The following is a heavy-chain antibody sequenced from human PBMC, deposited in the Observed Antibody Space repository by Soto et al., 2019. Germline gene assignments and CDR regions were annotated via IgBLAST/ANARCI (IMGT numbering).Heavy chain of an antibody. D-gene: IGHD6-19*01. CDR1: GGSISSYY. CDR2: IYTSGST. V-gene: IGHV4-4*07. Sequence: SSETLSLTCTVSGGSISSYYWSWIRQPAGKGLEWIGRIYTSGSTNYNPSLKSRVTMSVDTSKNQFSLKLSSVTAADTAVYYCAGGYSGGWYQTGVFDIGGKGKMVTV. CDR3: AGGYSGGWYQTGVFDI. J-gene: IGHJ3*02.